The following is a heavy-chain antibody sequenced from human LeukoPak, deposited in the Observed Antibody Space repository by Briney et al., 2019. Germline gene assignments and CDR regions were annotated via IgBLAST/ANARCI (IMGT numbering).Heavy chain of an antibody. Sequence: GASVKVSCKASGLSFIGFHIHWVRQAPGQGLEWMGCMNPNSAATQYAQNFQGRVTMTGDTSISTAYMELIRLTSDDTAVYYCAREATGGNFDYWGQGTLVTVPS. V-gene: IGHV1-2*02. D-gene: IGHD4-23*01. CDR1: GLSFIGFH. CDR3: AREATGGNFDY. CDR2: MNPNSAAT. J-gene: IGHJ4*02.